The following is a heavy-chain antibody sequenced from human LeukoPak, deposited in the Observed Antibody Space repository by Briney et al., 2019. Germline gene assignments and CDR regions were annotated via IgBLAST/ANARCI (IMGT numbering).Heavy chain of an antibody. CDR3: ARGPYYDFWSGYPYMDV. V-gene: IGHV4-31*03. D-gene: IGHD3-3*01. J-gene: IGHJ6*03. Sequence: PSETLSLTCTVSGGSISSGSYCWSWIPQRPGKFLECIGYMYYDGITYPNPSLKSRLTISVDTSKNQFSLKLSSVTAADTAVYYCARGPYYDFWSGYPYMDVWGKGSTVTVSS. CDR2: MYYDGIT. CDR1: GGSISSGSYC.